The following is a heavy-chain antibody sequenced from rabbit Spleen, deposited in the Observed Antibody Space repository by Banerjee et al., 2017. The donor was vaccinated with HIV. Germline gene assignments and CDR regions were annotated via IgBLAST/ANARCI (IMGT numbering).Heavy chain of an antibody. J-gene: IGHJ6*01. CDR2: INTITGKT. D-gene: IGHD1-1*01. V-gene: IGHV1S40*01. CDR1: GFSFTNKDV. Sequence: QSLEESGGDLVKPGASLTLTCTASGFSFTNKDVMCWVRQAPGKGLEWIGCINTITGKTVHATWAKGRFAISRASSTTVFLQMTSLTAADTATYFCARDLPDIIGWNFGFWGPGTLVTVS. CDR3: ARDLPDIIGWNFGF.